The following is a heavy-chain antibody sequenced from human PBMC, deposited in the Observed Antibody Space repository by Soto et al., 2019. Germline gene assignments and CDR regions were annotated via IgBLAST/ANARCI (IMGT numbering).Heavy chain of an antibody. D-gene: IGHD6-13*01. Sequence: RLSCAASGFTFRSYWMHWVRQGPGKGLVWISRISFDETNTDYADSVKGRFTISRDNAKNTLYLQMNSLRAEDTAVYYCARGGAATPYGMGVWGQGTTVTVSS. V-gene: IGHV3-74*01. J-gene: IGHJ6*02. CDR3: ARGGAATPYGMGV. CDR2: ISFDETNT. CDR1: GFTFRSYW.